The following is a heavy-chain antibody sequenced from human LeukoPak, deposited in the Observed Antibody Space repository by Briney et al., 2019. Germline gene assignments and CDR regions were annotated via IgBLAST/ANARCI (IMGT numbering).Heavy chain of an antibody. CDR3: ARLSYSGSSPVFDY. V-gene: IGHV4-59*08. D-gene: IGHD1-26*01. CDR1: GGSISSYY. J-gene: IGHJ4*02. Sequence: SETLSLTCTVSGGSISSYYWSWIRQPPGKGLEWIGYIYYSGSTNYNPSLKSRVTISVDTSKNQFSLKLSSVTAADTAVYYCARLSYSGSSPVFDYWGQGTLVTVSS. CDR2: IYYSGST.